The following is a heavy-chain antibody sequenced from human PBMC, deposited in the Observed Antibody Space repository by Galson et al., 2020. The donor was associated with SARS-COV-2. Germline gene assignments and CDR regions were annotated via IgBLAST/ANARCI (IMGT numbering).Heavy chain of an antibody. CDR3: ARVCGPRSTIFGVVDYCYYMDV. D-gene: IGHD3-3*01. V-gene: IGHV4-31*03. CDR1: VGSISSGGYY. CDR2: IYYSGST. Sequence: TLSLTCTVSVGSISSGGYYWSWIRQHPGKGLEWIGYIYYSGSTYYNPSLKSRVTISVTTSKNQFSLKLSSVTAADTAVYYCARVCGPRSTIFGVVDYCYYMDVWGKGTTVTVSS. J-gene: IGHJ6*03.